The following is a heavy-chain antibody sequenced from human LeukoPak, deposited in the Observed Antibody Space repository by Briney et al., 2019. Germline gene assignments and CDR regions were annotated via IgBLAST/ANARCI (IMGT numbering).Heavy chain of an antibody. Sequence: GGSLRLSCAASGFTFNSYAMSWVRQAPGRGLEWVSGISISGGSTYYADSVKGRFTISRDNSKNTLSLQMNSLRAEDTAVYYCAKDSSNIMGARLDYWGQGTLVTVSS. CDR2: ISISGGST. CDR1: GFTFNSYA. CDR3: AKDSSNIMGARLDY. J-gene: IGHJ4*02. D-gene: IGHD1-26*01. V-gene: IGHV3-23*01.